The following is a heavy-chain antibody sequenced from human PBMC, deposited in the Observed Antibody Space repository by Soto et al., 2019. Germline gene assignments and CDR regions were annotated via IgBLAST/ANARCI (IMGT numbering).Heavy chain of an antibody. CDR1: GYTFTDYR. V-gene: IGHV1-2*02. D-gene: IGHD4-4*01. CDR2: MNPRRRGA. J-gene: IGHJ5*02. CDR3: ARPDDSTSYPLDL. Sequence: ASVKVSCKASGYTFTDYRIHLLRQAPGQGREWMGWMNPRRRGAKYAQAFQDRVTMTRDASIRTAYMEMTSLRHGDTAVYFCARPDDSTSYPLDLWGPGTLVTISS.